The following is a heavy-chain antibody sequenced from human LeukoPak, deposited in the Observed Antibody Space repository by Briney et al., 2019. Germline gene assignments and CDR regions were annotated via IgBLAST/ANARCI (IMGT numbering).Heavy chain of an antibody. CDR2: ISSSSGYI. V-gene: IGHV3-21*04. CDR3: ARGLPDSSSWSYYFDY. J-gene: IGHJ4*02. CDR1: GFSFSNYN. Sequence: GGSLRLSCAASGFSFSNYNMIWVRQAPGKGLEGVSSISSSSGYIYHADSVEGRFNSSRDNSKNTPYVQMNSLRAEDTAVYYCARGLPDSSSWSYYFDYWGQGTLVTVSS. D-gene: IGHD6-13*01.